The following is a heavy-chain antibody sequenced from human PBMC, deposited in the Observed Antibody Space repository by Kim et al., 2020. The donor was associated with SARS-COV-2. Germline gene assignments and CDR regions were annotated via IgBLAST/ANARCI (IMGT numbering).Heavy chain of an antibody. Sequence: GGSLRLSCSASGFTFSTYAMHWVRQPPGKGLEYISAINNRGDTTYYADSVKGRFITSRDDSKSTLSLQMSSLRPNDTAVYYCVRGKDAGRDAWGRGTLVTVSS. CDR2: INNRGDTT. CDR3: VRGKDAGRDA. V-gene: IGHV3-64D*06. CDR1: GFTFSTYA. J-gene: IGHJ5*02. D-gene: IGHD2-15*01.